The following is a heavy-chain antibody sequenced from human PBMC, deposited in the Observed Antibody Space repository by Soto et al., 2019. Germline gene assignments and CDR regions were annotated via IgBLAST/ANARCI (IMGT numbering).Heavy chain of an antibody. CDR2: TYYRSKWTN. V-gene: IGHV6-1*01. J-gene: IGHJ6*02. CDR1: GDSVASHSVA. CDR3: EKGLKVSYYYYGMDV. Sequence: SQTLSLTCAISGDSVASHSVAWNCIRASASSGLEWLGRTYYRSKWTNDYAISVKSRITINPDTSEKQFSLQLNSVTPEDTAVSYCEKGLKVSYYYYGMDVWGQGTTVTVSS.